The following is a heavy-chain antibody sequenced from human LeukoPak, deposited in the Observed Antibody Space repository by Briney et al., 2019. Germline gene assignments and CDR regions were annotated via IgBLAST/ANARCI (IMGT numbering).Heavy chain of an antibody. D-gene: IGHD2-15*01. Sequence: PGGSLRLSCAASGFTFSSCAMHWVRQAPGKGLEWVAVISYDGSNKYYADSVKGRFTISRDNSKNTLYLQMNSLRAEDTAVYYCARRSGGNENYYYYYGMDVWGQGTTVTVSS. CDR3: ARRSGGNENYYYYYGMDV. CDR1: GFTFSSCA. V-gene: IGHV3-30-3*01. CDR2: ISYDGSNK. J-gene: IGHJ6*02.